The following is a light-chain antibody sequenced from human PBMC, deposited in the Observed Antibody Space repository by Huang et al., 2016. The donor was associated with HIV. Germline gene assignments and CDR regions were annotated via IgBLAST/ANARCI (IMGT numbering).Light chain of an antibody. Sequence: EIVMTQSPLSLPVRPGQPASISCTSSQNLLPSSGHNRLNWYLQKPGQSPQLLIFLTSNRASGVPDKFTGSGSGSNFTLSINRVQPDDVGIYYCMQGLQTPPTFGQGIKLEV. CDR3: MQGLQTPPT. V-gene: IGKV2-28*01. J-gene: IGKJ2*01. CDR1: QNLLPSSGHNR. CDR2: LTS.